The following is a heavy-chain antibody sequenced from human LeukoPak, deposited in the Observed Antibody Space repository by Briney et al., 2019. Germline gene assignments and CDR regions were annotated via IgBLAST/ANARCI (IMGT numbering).Heavy chain of an antibody. CDR3: ATGLDPRYSSGWYDY. J-gene: IGHJ4*02. CDR1: GFTFSSYS. V-gene: IGHV3-21*04. D-gene: IGHD6-19*01. CDR2: ISSSSSYI. Sequence: GGSLRLSCAASGFTFSSYSMNWVRQAPGKGLEWVSSISSSSSYIYYADSVKGRFTISRDNAKNSLYLQMNSLRAEDTAVYYCATGLDPRYSSGWYDYWGQGTLVTVSS.